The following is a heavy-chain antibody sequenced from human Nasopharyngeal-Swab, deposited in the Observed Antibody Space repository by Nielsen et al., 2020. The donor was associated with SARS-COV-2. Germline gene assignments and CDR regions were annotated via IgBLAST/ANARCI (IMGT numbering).Heavy chain of an antibody. CDR2: INPSGGST. V-gene: IGHV1-46*01. CDR3: AREGNYYGSGSPLDY. D-gene: IGHD3-10*01. CDR1: AYTFTSYY. Sequence: ASVKVSCNASAYTFTSYYMHWVRQAPGQGLEWMGIINPSGGSTSYAQKFQGRVTMTRDTSTSTVYMELSSLRSEDTAVYYCAREGNYYGSGSPLDYWGQGTLVTVSS. J-gene: IGHJ4*02.